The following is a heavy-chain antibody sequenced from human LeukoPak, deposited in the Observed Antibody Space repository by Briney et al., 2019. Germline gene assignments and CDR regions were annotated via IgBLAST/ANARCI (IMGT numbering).Heavy chain of an antibody. CDR3: ARNSAVATSRSWFDP. CDR1: GGSMSSYY. J-gene: IGHJ5*02. D-gene: IGHD6-19*01. V-gene: IGHV4-4*07. Sequence: SETLSLTCTVSGGSMSSYYWSFIRQSAGTGLEWLGRIHTSGTTWYNPSLKSRVTLSVDASKNQFSLGLTSVTAADTAVYYCARNSAVATSRSWFDPWGQGTLVTVSS. CDR2: IHTSGTT.